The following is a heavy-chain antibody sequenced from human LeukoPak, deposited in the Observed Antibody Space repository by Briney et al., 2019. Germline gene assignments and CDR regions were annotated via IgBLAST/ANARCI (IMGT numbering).Heavy chain of an antibody. CDR1: GGSISGYF. CDR2: MYISGST. D-gene: IGHD3-3*01. CDR3: ARDHGRYYDWFDP. J-gene: IGHJ5*02. V-gene: IGHV4-4*07. Sequence: PSETLSLTCSVSGGSISGYFWSWIRQPPGKELEWIGHMYISGSTNYNPSLKSRVTMSLDTSKSQFSLRLTSVTAADTAVYFCARDHGRYYDWFDPWGKGTLVTVSS.